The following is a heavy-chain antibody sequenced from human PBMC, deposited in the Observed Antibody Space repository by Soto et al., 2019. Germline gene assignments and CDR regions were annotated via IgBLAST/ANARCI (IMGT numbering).Heavy chain of an antibody. CDR2: IIPIFGTA. J-gene: IGHJ5*02. Sequence: ASVKVSCKASGGTFSSYAISWVRQAPGQGLEWMGGIIPIFGTANYAQKFQGRVTITADESTSTAYMELSSLRSEDTAVYYCRRSFSTRREKWLDPWGQGPLITVS. V-gene: IGHV1-69*13. CDR3: RRSFSTRREKWLDP. D-gene: IGHD4-17*01. CDR1: GGTFSSYA.